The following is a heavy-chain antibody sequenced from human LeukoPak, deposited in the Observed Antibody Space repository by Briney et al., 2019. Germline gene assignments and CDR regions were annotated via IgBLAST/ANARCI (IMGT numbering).Heavy chain of an antibody. CDR2: INWNGGST. Sequence: PGGSLRLSCAASGFTFDDYGMSWVRQAPGKGLEWVSGINWNGGSTGYADSVKGRFTISRDNAKNSLYLQMNSLRGEDTALYYCARDRNYYGSGSSYMDVWGKGTTVTVSS. CDR3: ARDRNYYGSGSSYMDV. J-gene: IGHJ6*03. D-gene: IGHD3-10*01. V-gene: IGHV3-20*04. CDR1: GFTFDDYG.